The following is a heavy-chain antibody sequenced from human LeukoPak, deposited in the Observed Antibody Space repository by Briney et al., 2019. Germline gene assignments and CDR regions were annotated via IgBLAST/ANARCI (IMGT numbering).Heavy chain of an antibody. CDR3: ARDRRWGSGSWFVFDI. J-gene: IGHJ3*02. CDR1: GFMFSNYG. CDR2: ISYDGSNK. Sequence: PGGSLRLSCAASGFMFSNYGMQWVRQAPGKGLEWVAVISYDGSNKYYADSVKGRFTISRDNSKNTLYLQMNSLRAEDTAVYYCARDRRWGSGSWFVFDIWGQGTMVTVSS. V-gene: IGHV3-30*03. D-gene: IGHD3-10*01.